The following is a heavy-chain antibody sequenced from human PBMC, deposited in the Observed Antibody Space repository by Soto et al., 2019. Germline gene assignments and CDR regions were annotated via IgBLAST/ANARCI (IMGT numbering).Heavy chain of an antibody. Sequence: GGSLTLACAASGFTFGAYGMYWVRKAPGTGLEWVAVISYDGSNKYNADSAQSRFTISSDNATNTLYLQMNSLRAEDTAVYYCAQATPLGARHAFFDHWGQGTLVTVSS. V-gene: IGHV3-30*03. CDR3: AQATPLGARHAFFDH. CDR2: ISYDGSNK. D-gene: IGHD7-27*01. CDR1: GFTFGAYG. J-gene: IGHJ4*02.